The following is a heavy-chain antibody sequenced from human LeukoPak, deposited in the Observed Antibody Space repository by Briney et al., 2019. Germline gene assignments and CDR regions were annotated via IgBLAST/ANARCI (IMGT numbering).Heavy chain of an antibody. V-gene: IGHV3-11*01. CDR2: ISSTSTTI. Sequence: GGSLRLSCAASGFTFSDYYMTWIRQAPGKGLEWVSYISSTSTTIYYADSVKGRFTISRDNAKNSLYLQMNSLRAEDTAVYYCARRSYYYDDSAHYYHFDYWGQGVLVTVSS. CDR1: GFTFSDYY. CDR3: ARRSYYYDDSAHYYHFDY. J-gene: IGHJ4*02. D-gene: IGHD3-22*01.